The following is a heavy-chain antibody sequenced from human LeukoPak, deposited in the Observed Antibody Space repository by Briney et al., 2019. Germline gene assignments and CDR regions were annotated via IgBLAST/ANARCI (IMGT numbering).Heavy chain of an antibody. CDR2: IYYSGST. Sequence: PSETLSLTCTVSGGSISGDYWSWIRQPPGKGLEWIGYIYYSGSTNYNPSLKSRVTISVDTSKSQFSLKLSSVTAADTAVYYCARDCDLAAPGGSPLCYFDYWGQGTLVTVSS. J-gene: IGHJ4*02. CDR1: GGSISGDY. CDR3: ARDCDLAAPGGSPLCYFDY. V-gene: IGHV4-59*12. D-gene: IGHD6-13*01.